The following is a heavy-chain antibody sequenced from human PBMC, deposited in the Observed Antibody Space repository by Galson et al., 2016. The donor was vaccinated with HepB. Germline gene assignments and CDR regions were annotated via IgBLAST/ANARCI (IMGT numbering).Heavy chain of an antibody. D-gene: IGHD6-19*01. CDR3: ATGIVVAGKYYYYYMDV. Sequence: ETLSLTCSVSGASISGTEYYWGWIRQPPGRGLEWIGSIYYTENTYYNPSLESRVTISVDMSKNQFSLRLNSVTAADTGVYYCATGIVVAGKYYYYYMDVWGKGTTVTVS. CDR1: GASISGTEYY. CDR2: IYYTENT. V-gene: IGHV4-39*01. J-gene: IGHJ6*03.